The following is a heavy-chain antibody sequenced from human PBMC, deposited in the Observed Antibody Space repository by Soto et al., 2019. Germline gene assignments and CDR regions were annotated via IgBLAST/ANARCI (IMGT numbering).Heavy chain of an antibody. V-gene: IGHV3-30-3*01. Sequence: GGSVRLSCAASGFTFSSYAMHWVRQAPGKGLEWVAVISYDGSNKYYADSVKGRFTISRDNSKNTLYLQMNSLRAEDTAVYYCARAGGRGWSYYYYGMDVWGQGTTVTVSS. J-gene: IGHJ6*02. D-gene: IGHD3-16*01. CDR1: GFTFSSYA. CDR2: ISYDGSNK. CDR3: ARAGGRGWSYYYYGMDV.